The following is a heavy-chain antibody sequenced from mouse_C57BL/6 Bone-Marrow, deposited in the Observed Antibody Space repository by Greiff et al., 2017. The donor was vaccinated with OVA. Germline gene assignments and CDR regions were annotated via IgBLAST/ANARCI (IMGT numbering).Heavy chain of an antibody. CDR3: ARKKGGWFAY. J-gene: IGHJ3*01. V-gene: IGHV2-2*01. Sequence: VQGVESGPGLVQPSQRLSITCTVSGFSLTSYGVHWVRQSPGKGLEWLGVIWSGGSTDYNAAFISRLSISKDNSKSQVFVKMNSLQADDTAIYYCARKKGGWFAYWGQGTLVTVSA. CDR2: IWSGGST. CDR1: GFSLTSYG.